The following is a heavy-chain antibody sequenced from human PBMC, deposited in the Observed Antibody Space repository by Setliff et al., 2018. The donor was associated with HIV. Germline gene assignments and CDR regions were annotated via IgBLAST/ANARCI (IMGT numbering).Heavy chain of an antibody. CDR1: GYTFTSYD. J-gene: IGHJ3*02. V-gene: IGHV1-18*01. CDR2: ISAYNGYT. Sequence: ASVKVSCKASGYTFTSYDISWVRQAPGQGLEWMGWISAYNGYTNYALNLQGRVTMTTDTSTSTAYMELRSLRSDDTAVYYCARDDVGYCSGGSCYHLFDTFDIWGQGTVVTVSS. CDR3: ARDDVGYCSGGSCYHLFDTFDI. D-gene: IGHD2-15*01.